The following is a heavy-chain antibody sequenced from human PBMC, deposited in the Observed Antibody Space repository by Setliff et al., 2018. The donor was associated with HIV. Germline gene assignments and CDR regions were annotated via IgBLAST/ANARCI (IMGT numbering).Heavy chain of an antibody. CDR3: ANGGSGCQFDH. CDR2: INLVTGKT. CDR1: GYTFTQSHD. J-gene: IGHJ4*02. V-gene: IGHV1-3*01. Sequence: ASVKVSCKNSGYTFTQSHDLHWVRQVPGQGPEWMGWINLVTGKTAYLQKFRGRVIITRDTSATTAFMEMSSLRSEDTAVYFCANGGSGCQFDHWGQGTLVTVSS. D-gene: IGHD3-16*01.